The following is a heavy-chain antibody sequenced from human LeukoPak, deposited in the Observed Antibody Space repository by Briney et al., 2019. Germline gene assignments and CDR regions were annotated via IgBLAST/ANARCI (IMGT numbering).Heavy chain of an antibody. V-gene: IGHV3-30*02. CDR1: GFTFSSYG. Sequence: GGSLRLSCAASGFTFSSYGMHWVRQAPGKGLEWVAFIRYDGSNTYHTDSVKGRFTISRDNSKNTLYLQMNSLRAEDTAVYYCAKDGFDFYASGTYFDYWGQGTLVTVSS. D-gene: IGHD3-10*01. CDR3: AKDGFDFYASGTYFDY. J-gene: IGHJ4*02. CDR2: IRYDGSNT.